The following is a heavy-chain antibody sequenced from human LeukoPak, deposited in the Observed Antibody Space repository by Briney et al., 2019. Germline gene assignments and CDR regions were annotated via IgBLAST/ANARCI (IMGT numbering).Heavy chain of an antibody. V-gene: IGHV4-31*03. CDR3: ARAPSWNYSFPWGMDV. J-gene: IGHJ6*02. CDR1: GGSISSGGYY. D-gene: IGHD1-7*01. Sequence: RSSETLSLTCTVSGGSISSGGYYWSWIRQHPGKGLEWIGYIYYSGSTYYNPSLKSRVTISVDTSKNQFSLKLSSETAADTAVYYCARAPSWNYSFPWGMDVWGQGTTVTVSS. CDR2: IYYSGST.